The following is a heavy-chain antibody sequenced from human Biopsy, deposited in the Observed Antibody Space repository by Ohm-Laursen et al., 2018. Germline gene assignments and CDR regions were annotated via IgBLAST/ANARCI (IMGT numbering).Heavy chain of an antibody. J-gene: IGHJ3*02. V-gene: IGHV4-59*08. CDR1: GGPISSYY. CDR2: VYYSGST. Sequence: PSETLSLTCTVSGGPISSYYWTWIRQPPGQGLEWIGDVYYSGSTNRNPSLKSRVTILVDTSKNQFPLKLNSVTAADTAVYYCGRREVVITHDAFDTWGQGTMVTVSS. CDR3: GRREVVITHDAFDT. D-gene: IGHD3-22*01.